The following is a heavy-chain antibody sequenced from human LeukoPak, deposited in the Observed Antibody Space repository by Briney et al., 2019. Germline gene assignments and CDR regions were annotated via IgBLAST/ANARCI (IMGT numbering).Heavy chain of an antibody. CDR1: GGSIDSTNW. CDR3: ARSHDHLWGNYPDY. J-gene: IGHJ4*02. CDR2: IHHDGRI. Sequence: PSETLSLTCDVSGGSIDSTNWWNWVRQPPGKGLEWIGEIHHDGRINYNPSLKSRVTLSVDKSKNQFSLRLNSVTAADTAMYYCARSHDHLWGNYPDYWGQGTLVTASS. V-gene: IGHV4/OR15-8*01. D-gene: IGHD3-16*02.